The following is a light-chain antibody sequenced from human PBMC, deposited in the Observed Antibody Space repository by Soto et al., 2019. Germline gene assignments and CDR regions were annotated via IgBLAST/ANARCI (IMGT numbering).Light chain of an antibody. Sequence: QSALTQPASVSGSPGQSIAVSCSGTSSDIGAYIHVSWYQQHPGKAPKLMIYDVSNRPSGVSGRFSGSKSGNTASLTISGLQAEDEADYYCTSYTTSGTYVFGAGTKVTVL. CDR3: TSYTTSGTYV. J-gene: IGLJ1*01. V-gene: IGLV2-14*03. CDR1: SSDIGAYIH. CDR2: DVS.